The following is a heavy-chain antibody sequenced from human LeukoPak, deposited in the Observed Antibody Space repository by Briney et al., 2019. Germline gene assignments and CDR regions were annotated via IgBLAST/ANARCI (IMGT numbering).Heavy chain of an antibody. D-gene: IGHD3-10*01. Sequence: ASVKVSCKASGYTFTSYYMHWVRQAPGQGLEWMGIINPSGGSTSYAQKLQGRVTMTRDTSTSTVYMELSSLRSEDTAVYYCARDPLKNPSYRDYYYYYGMDVWGQGTTATVSS. CDR3: ARDPLKNPSYRDYYYYYGMDV. CDR1: GYTFTSYY. CDR2: INPSGGST. V-gene: IGHV1-46*01. J-gene: IGHJ6*01.